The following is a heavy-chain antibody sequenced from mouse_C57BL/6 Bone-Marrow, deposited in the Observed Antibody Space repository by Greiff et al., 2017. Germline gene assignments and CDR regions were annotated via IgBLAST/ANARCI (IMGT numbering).Heavy chain of an antibody. D-gene: IGHD2-2*01. CDR2: INYDGSSP. J-gene: IGHJ3*01. V-gene: IGHV5-16*01. Sequence: EVQLQESEGGLVQPGSSMKLSCTASGFTFSDYYMAWVRQVPEKGLEWVANINYDGSSPYYLDSLKSRFIISRDNAKNILYLQMSSLKSEDTATYYCAREGDYYGYDGAWFAYWGQGTLVTVSA. CDR3: AREGDYYGYDGAWFAY. CDR1: GFTFSDYY.